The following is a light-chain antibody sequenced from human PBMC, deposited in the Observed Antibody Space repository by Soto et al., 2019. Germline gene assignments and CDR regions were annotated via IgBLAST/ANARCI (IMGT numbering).Light chain of an antibody. J-gene: IGKJ1*01. CDR2: GAS. V-gene: IGKV3-20*01. CDR1: QSVSNNY. Sequence: EIVLTQSPGTMSLSPGERATLSCRASQSVSNNYLAWYQQKPGQAPRLLIYGASNRATGIPDRFSGSGSGTDFTLTISRLEPEEFAVYYCQQYGSACTFGQGTKVEIK. CDR3: QQYGSACT.